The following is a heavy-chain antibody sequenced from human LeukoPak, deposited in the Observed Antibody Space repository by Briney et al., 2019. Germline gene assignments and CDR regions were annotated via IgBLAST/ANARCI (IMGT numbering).Heavy chain of an antibody. CDR2: INHSGST. CDR3: ARFPRTGYSSGWYGPAAFDI. CDR1: GGSFSGYY. D-gene: IGHD6-19*01. V-gene: IGHV4-34*01. J-gene: IGHJ3*02. Sequence: SETLSLTCAVYGGSFSGYYWSWIRQPPGKGLEWIGEINHSGSTNYNPSLKSRVTISVDTSKNQFSLKLSSVTAADTAVYYCARFPRTGYSSGWYGPAAFDIWGQGTMVTVSS.